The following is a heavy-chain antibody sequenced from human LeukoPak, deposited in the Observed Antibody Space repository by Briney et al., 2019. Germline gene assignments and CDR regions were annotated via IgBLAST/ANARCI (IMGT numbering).Heavy chain of an antibody. J-gene: IGHJ4*02. V-gene: IGHV3-23*01. Sequence: GGSLRLSCAASGFIFTSYAMSWVRQAPGKGLEWVAGISGSGGSTYYAASVKGRFTISKDNSDTLYLQMNSLSAEDTAVYYCAKDSAACGYCGGGSCSLCVFDYWGQGTLVTVSS. CDR2: ISGSGGST. CDR3: AKDSAACGYCGGGSCSLCVFDY. CDR1: GFIFTSYA. D-gene: IGHD2-15*01.